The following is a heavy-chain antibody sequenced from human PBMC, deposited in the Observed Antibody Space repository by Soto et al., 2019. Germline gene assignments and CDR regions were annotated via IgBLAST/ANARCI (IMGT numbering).Heavy chain of an antibody. D-gene: IGHD6-13*01. Sequence: QAQLVQSGAEVKKPGSSVKVSCKASGGTFSSYAISWVRQAPGQGLEWMGGIIPIFGTANYAQKFQGRVTITADESTSTAYMELSSLRSEDTAVYYCARDRKLYSSSWYGGYYYGMDVWGQGTTVTVSS. V-gene: IGHV1-69*01. CDR3: ARDRKLYSSSWYGGYYYGMDV. CDR2: IIPIFGTA. J-gene: IGHJ6*02. CDR1: GGTFSSYA.